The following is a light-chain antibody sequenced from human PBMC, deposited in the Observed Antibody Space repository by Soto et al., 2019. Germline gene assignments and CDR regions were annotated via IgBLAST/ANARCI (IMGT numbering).Light chain of an antibody. J-gene: IGKJ1*01. CDR3: QQRSGWPRT. CDR1: QSVNTF. V-gene: IGKV3-11*01. Sequence: EIVLTQSPATLSLSPGERATLSCRTSQSVNTFLAWYQQRPGQPPRLVMYDASNRATGIPARFSGSGSGTDFTLTISSLEPEDFAVYYCQQRSGWPRTFGPGTKVEIK. CDR2: DAS.